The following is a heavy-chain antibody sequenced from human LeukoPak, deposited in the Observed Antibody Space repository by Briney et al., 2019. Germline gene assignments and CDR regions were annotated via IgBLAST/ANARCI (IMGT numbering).Heavy chain of an antibody. D-gene: IGHD3-10*01. CDR1: GFTFSCYA. CDR3: ARDGRFGESDYYYGMDV. Sequence: GGSLRLSCAASGFTFSCYAMHWVRQAPGKGLEWVAVISYDGSNKYYADSVKGRFTISRDNSKNTLYLQMNSLRAEDTAVYYCARDGRFGESDYYYGMDVWGQGTTVTVSS. CDR2: ISYDGSNK. J-gene: IGHJ6*02. V-gene: IGHV3-30*04.